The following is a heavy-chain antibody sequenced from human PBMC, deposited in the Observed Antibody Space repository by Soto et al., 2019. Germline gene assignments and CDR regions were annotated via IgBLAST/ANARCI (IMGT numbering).Heavy chain of an antibody. CDR3: ARDYYDSSGYSD. V-gene: IGHV4-61*01. Sequence: PSETLSLTCTVSGGSVSSGSYYWSWFQQPPGKGLEWIGYIYYSGSTNYNPSLKSRVTISVDTSKNQFSLKLSSVTAADTAVYYCARDYYDSSGYSDWGQGTLVTVSS. J-gene: IGHJ4*02. D-gene: IGHD3-22*01. CDR1: GGSVSSGSYY. CDR2: IYYSGST.